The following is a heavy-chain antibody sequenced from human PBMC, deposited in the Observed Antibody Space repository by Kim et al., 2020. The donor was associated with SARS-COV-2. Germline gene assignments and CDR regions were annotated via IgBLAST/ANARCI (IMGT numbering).Heavy chain of an antibody. J-gene: IGHJ4*02. CDR1: GFTFSSYA. D-gene: IGHD3-3*01. V-gene: IGHV3-64D*06. CDR3: VKAETLTLPMVTILFDY. CDR2: ISSNGGST. Sequence: GGSLRLSCSASGFTFSSYAMHWVRQAPGKGLEYVSAISSNGGSTYYADSVKGRFTISRDNSKNTLYLQMSSLRAEDTAVYYCVKAETLTLPMVTILFDYWGQGTLVTVSS.